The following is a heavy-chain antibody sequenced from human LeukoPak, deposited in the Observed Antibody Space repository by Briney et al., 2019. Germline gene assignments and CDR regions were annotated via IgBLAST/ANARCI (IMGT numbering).Heavy chain of an antibody. CDR1: GGSFSGYY. J-gene: IGHJ6*02. V-gene: IGHV4-34*01. CDR2: INHSGST. Sequence: SETLSLTCAVYGGSFSGYYWSWIRQPPGKGLEWIGEINHSGSTNYNPSLKSRVTMSVDTSKNQFSLKLSSVTAADTAVYYCARDTSSSWYPMDYYYYGMDVWGQGTTVTVSS. D-gene: IGHD6-13*01. CDR3: ARDTSSSWYPMDYYYYGMDV.